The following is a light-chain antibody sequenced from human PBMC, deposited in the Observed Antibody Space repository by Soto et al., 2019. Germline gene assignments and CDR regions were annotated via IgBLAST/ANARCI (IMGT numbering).Light chain of an antibody. CDR2: GAS. CDR1: QCVSGN. Sequence: ILTTQYPSTMSMYPDEKAPHSSRPSQCVSGNSAWHQQNPGQAPRLLIYGASTRAICIPSRFSGSGSGTEFTLTISSLHSEDFAVYYCQQYNNWPPWTSCQGTKV. V-gene: IGKV3-15*01. CDR3: QQYNNWPPWT. J-gene: IGKJ1*01.